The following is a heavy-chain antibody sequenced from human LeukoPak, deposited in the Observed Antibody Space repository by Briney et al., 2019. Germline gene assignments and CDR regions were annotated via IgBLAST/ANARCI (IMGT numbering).Heavy chain of an antibody. J-gene: IGHJ4*02. V-gene: IGHV1-18*01. Sequence: GASVKVSCKASGYTFTSYGISWVRQAPGQGLEWMGWISAYNGNTNYAQKLQGRVTMTTDTSTSTAYMELRSLRSDDTAVYYCARDSVSIAAAGFFGYWGQGTLVTVSS. CDR1: GYTFTSYG. CDR2: ISAYNGNT. D-gene: IGHD6-13*01. CDR3: ARDSVSIAAAGFFGY.